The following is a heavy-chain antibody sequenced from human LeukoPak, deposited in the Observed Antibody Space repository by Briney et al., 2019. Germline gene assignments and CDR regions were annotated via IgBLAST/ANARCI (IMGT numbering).Heavy chain of an antibody. V-gene: IGHV4-31*03. Sequence: SQTLSLTCTVSGGSISSGGYYWSWIRQHSGKGLEWIGYIYYSGSTFYNPSLKSRVTISVDTSKKHFSLKLSSVTAADTAVYYCARDTRRTVNWYFDLWGRGTLVTVSS. J-gene: IGHJ2*01. CDR3: ARDTRRTVNWYFDL. D-gene: IGHD2-15*01. CDR2: IYYSGST. CDR1: GGSISSGGYY.